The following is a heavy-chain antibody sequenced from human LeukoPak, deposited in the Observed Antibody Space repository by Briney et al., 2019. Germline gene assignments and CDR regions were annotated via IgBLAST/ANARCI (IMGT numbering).Heavy chain of an antibody. J-gene: IGHJ6*04. Sequence: GGSLRLSCAASGFTFSTYLMHWVRQAPGKGLVWVSRINSDGSSTTYADSVKGRFTISRDNAKNSLYLQMNSLRAEDTAVYYCAELGITMIGGVWGKGTTVTISS. CDR2: INSDGSST. CDR3: AELGITMIGGV. CDR1: GFTFSTYL. V-gene: IGHV3-74*01. D-gene: IGHD3-10*02.